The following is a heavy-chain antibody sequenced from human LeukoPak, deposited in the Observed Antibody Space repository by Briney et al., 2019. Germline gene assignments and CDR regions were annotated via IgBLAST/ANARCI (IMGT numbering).Heavy chain of an antibody. V-gene: IGHV3-30*18. CDR1: GFTFTSYC. CDR3: AKASGVGLWFGETPNWFDP. D-gene: IGHD3-10*01. J-gene: IGHJ5*02. Sequence: PGGSLRLSCAASGFTFTSYCMHWVRQAPGKGLEWVAVISYDGGNKYYADSVKGRFTTSRDNSKNTLYLQMNSLRAEDTAVYYCAKASGVGLWFGETPNWFDPWGQGTLVTVSS. CDR2: ISYDGGNK.